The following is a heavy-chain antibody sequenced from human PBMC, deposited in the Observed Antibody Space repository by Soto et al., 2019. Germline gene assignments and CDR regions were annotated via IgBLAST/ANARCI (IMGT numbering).Heavy chain of an antibody. D-gene: IGHD5-18*01. V-gene: IGHV4-39*01. J-gene: IGHJ4*02. CDR3: ARQLWLSAYFDS. CDR1: GGSITSSGYY. CDR2: IYYSGST. Sequence: PSETLSLTCAVSGGSITSSGYYWGWIRQPPGKGLEWIGNIYYSGSTYYNPSLKSRVTMSVDTSKNQFSLKLSSVTAADTAVYYCARQLWLSAYFDSWGQGTLVTVSS.